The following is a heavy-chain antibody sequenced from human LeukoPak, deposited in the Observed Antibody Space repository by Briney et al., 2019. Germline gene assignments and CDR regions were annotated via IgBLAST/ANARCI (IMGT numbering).Heavy chain of an antibody. CDR1: GFTFSDYY. CDR3: ARVPYDFWSGTYYMDV. Sequence: PGGSLRLSCVASGFTFSDYYMSWIRQAPGKGLEWVSYISSSGSTIYYADSVKGRFTISRDNAKNSLYLQMNSLRAEDTAVYYCARVPYDFWSGTYYMDVWGKGTTVTVSS. CDR2: ISSSGSTI. V-gene: IGHV3-11*04. D-gene: IGHD3-3*01. J-gene: IGHJ6*03.